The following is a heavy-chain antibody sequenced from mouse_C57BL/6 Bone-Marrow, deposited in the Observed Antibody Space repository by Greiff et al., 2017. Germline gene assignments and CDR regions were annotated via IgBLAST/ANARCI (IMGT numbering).Heavy chain of an antibody. Sequence: VQRVESGPGLVAPSQSLSITCTVSGFSLTSYGVDWVRQSPGKGLEWLGVIWGVGSTNYNSALKSRLSISKDNSKSQVFLTMNSLQTDDTAIYYCASLGRPFAYWGQGTLVPVSA. CDR1: GFSLTSYG. CDR2: IWGVGST. J-gene: IGHJ3*01. V-gene: IGHV2-6*01. D-gene: IGHD4-1*01. CDR3: ASLGRPFAY.